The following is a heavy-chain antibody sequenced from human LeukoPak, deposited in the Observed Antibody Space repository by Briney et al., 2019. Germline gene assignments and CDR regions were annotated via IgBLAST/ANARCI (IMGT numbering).Heavy chain of an antibody. CDR1: GGSISSYY. Sequence: SETLSLTCTVSGGSISSYYWSWIRQPPGKGLEWIGEINHSGSTNYNPSLKSRVTISVDTSKNQFSLKLSSVTAADTAVYYCASSLSGDIVVVPAGYWGQGTLVTVSS. CDR2: INHSGST. J-gene: IGHJ4*02. D-gene: IGHD2-2*01. V-gene: IGHV4-34*01. CDR3: ASSLSGDIVVVPAGY.